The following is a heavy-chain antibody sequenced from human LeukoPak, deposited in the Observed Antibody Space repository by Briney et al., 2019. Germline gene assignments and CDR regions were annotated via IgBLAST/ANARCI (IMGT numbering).Heavy chain of an antibody. J-gene: IGHJ3*02. D-gene: IGHD6-19*01. CDR2: IYTSGST. Sequence: PSETLSLTCTVSGGSISSYYWSWIRQPAGKGLEGIGRIYTSGSTKYNPSLKSRVTMSVDTSKNQFSLKLSSVTAADTAVYYCARTSTQRWLVAGDAFDIWGQGTMVTVSS. V-gene: IGHV4-4*07. CDR1: GGSISSYY. CDR3: ARTSTQRWLVAGDAFDI.